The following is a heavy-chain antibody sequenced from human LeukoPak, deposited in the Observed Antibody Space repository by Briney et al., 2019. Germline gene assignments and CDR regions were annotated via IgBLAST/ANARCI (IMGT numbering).Heavy chain of an antibody. V-gene: IGHV4-34*01. J-gene: IGHJ4*02. D-gene: IGHD3-22*01. CDR2: INHSGST. CDR1: GGSFSGYY. CDR3: ARGRVDYYDSSGSPSNDY. Sequence: SETLSLTCAVYGGSFSGYYWSWIRQPPGKGLEWIGGINHSGSTNYNPSLKSRVTISVDTSKNQFSLKLSSVTAADTAVYYCARGRVDYYDSSGSPSNDYWGQGTLVTVSS.